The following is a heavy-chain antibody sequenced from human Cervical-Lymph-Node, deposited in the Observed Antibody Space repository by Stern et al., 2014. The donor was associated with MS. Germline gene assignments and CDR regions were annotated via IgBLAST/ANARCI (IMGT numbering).Heavy chain of an antibody. CDR3: ATGRTALLDY. D-gene: IGHD1/OR15-1a*01. CDR1: GGSISSDHW. V-gene: IGHV4-4*02. Sequence: VQLVESGPGLVKPSGTLSLTCAVSGGSISSDHWWTWVRQPPGRGLEWIGEIFHSGSTIYTPSLKSRVTMSVDKSKNHFSLKLTSVTAADTAVYYCATGRTALLDYWGQGTLVTVSS. CDR2: IFHSGST. J-gene: IGHJ4*02.